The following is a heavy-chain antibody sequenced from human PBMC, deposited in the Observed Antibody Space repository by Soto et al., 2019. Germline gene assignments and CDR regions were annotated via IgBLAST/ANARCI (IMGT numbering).Heavy chain of an antibody. CDR3: ARVIGSYYYYMDV. CDR1: GGSISSYY. J-gene: IGHJ6*03. Sequence: QVQLQESGPGLVKPSETLSLTCNVSGGSISSYYWSWIRQPPGRGLEWIGYINDSGSTNYNSSLKKRTTIAVDRSKNQLSLKLSSVTAADTAVYYCARVIGSYYYYMDVWGKGTTVTVSS. CDR2: INDSGST. D-gene: IGHD3-10*01. V-gene: IGHV4-59*08.